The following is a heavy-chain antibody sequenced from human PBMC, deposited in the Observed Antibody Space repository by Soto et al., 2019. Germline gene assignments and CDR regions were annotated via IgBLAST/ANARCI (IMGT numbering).Heavy chain of an antibody. CDR2: INAGNGNT. V-gene: IGHV1-3*01. D-gene: IGHD3-9*01. Sequence: ASVKVSCKASGYTFTSYAMHWVRQAPGQRLEWMGWINAGNGNTKYSQKFQGRVTITRDTSASTAYMELSSLRSEDTAVYYCAREMYYDILTGYHTLGYYSGMDVWGQGTTVTVSS. J-gene: IGHJ6*02. CDR3: AREMYYDILTGYHTLGYYSGMDV. CDR1: GYTFTSYA.